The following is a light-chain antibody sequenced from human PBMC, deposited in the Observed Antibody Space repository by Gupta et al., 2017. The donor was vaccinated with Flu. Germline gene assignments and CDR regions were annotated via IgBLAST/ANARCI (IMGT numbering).Light chain of an antibody. J-gene: IGLJ3*02. CDR2: GSS. CDR1: SSNSGAGYD. CDR3: QSYDTSLSGWV. Sequence: QSVLTQPPSVSGAPGQRVTISCTGSSSNSGAGYDVDWYQQLPGRAPKVLIYGSSNRPSGVPDRFFGSKSGISASLAITGLQAEDEADYYSQSYDTSLSGWVFGGGTKVTAL. V-gene: IGLV1-40*01.